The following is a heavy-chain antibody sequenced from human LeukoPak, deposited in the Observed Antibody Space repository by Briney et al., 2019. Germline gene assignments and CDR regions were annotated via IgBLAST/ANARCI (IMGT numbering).Heavy chain of an antibody. Sequence: SETLSLTCAVYGGSFSGYYWSWIRQPPGKGLEWIGEINHSGSTNYNPSLKRRVTISVDTSKNQFSLKLSSVTAADTAVYYCARLYCSSTSCYVNWFDPWGQGTLVTVSS. CDR1: GGSFSGYY. CDR3: ARLYCSSTSCYVNWFDP. D-gene: IGHD2-2*01. CDR2: INHSGST. J-gene: IGHJ5*02. V-gene: IGHV4-34*01.